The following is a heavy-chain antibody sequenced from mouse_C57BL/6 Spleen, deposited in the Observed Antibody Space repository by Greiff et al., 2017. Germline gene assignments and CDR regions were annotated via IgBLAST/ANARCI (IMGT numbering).Heavy chain of an antibody. Sequence: VQLQQSGAELVRPGTSVKVSCKASGYAFTNYLIEWVKQRPGQGLEWIGVINPGSGGTNYNEKFKGKATLTADKSSSTAYMQLSSLTSEDSAVYFWARRHYYGSRIFDYWGQGTTLTVSS. CDR1: GYAFTNYL. CDR3: ARRHYYGSRIFDY. D-gene: IGHD1-1*01. J-gene: IGHJ2*01. V-gene: IGHV1-54*01. CDR2: INPGSGGT.